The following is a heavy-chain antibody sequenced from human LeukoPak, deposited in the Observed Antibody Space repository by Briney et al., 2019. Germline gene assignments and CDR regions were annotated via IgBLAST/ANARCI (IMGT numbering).Heavy chain of an antibody. CDR2: INSDGSDT. Sequence: GGSLRLSCAASGFTFSRHWMHWVRQAPGKGLVWVSRINSDGSDTTYADSVKGRFTISRDNAKNTLYLQMNSLRAEDTAVYYCARVGSSGWYYFDYWGQGTLVTVSS. D-gene: IGHD6-19*01. V-gene: IGHV3-74*01. CDR3: ARVGSSGWYYFDY. J-gene: IGHJ4*02. CDR1: GFTFSRHW.